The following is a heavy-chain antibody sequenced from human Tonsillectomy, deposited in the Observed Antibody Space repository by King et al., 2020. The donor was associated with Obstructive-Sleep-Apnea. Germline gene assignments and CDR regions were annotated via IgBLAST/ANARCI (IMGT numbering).Heavy chain of an antibody. CDR3: ARDPGYSSGWFPFFDY. CDR1: GFIVSNNY. D-gene: IGHD6-19*01. J-gene: IGHJ4*02. Sequence: EVQLVESGGGLVQPGGSLRLSFEASGFIVSNNYMSWVRQAPGKGLEWVSLIYCGGDTYYAESVKGRFTISRDNPKNTLFLQMNSLRVEDTAVYYCARDPGYSSGWFPFFDYWGQGTLVTVSS. V-gene: IGHV3-66*01. CDR2: IYCGGDT.